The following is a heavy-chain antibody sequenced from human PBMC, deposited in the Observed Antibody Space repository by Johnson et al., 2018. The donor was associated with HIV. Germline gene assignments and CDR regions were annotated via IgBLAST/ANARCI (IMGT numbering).Heavy chain of an antibody. CDR2: IRYDGSDK. Sequence: QVQLVESGGGLVQPGGSLRLSCAASGFTVINNYVSWVRQAPGKGLEWVSFIRYDGSDKHYADSVKGRFTISRDNSKNTVYLQTNSLRAEDSAVYYCPVDTEAFDIWGQGTMVTVSS. J-gene: IGHJ3*02. D-gene: IGHD1-14*01. V-gene: IGHV3-30*02. CDR3: PVDTEAFDI. CDR1: GFTVINNY.